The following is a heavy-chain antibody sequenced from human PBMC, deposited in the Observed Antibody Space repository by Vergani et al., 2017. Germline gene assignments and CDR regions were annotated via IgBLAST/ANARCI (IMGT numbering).Heavy chain of an antibody. V-gene: IGHV3-23*01. CDR1: GFTFSSYA. CDR2: ISGSGGST. Sequence: EVQLLESGGGLVQPGGSLRLSCAASGFTFSSYAMSWVRQAPGKGLEWVSAISGSGGSTYYADSVKGRFTISRDNSKKTLYLQMNSLRAEDTAVYYCANPPYGDYPFDYWGQGTLVTVSS. J-gene: IGHJ4*02. D-gene: IGHD4-17*01. CDR3: ANPPYGDYPFDY.